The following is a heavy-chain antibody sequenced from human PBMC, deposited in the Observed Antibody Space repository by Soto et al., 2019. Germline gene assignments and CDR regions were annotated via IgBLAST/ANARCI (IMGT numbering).Heavy chain of an antibody. CDR1: GGSISSYY. CDR3: ARTTSPLPDHDVFDY. CDR2: IYYSGST. D-gene: IGHD4-17*01. V-gene: IGHV4-59*01. Sequence: SETLSLTCTVSGGSISSYYWSWIRQPPWKGLEWIGYIYYSGSTNYNPSLKSRVTISVDTSKNQFSLKLSSVTAADTAVYYCARTTSPLPDHDVFDYWGQGTLVTVSS. J-gene: IGHJ4*02.